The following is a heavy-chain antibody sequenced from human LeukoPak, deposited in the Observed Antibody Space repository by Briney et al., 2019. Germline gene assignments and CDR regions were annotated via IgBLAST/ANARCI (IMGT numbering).Heavy chain of an antibody. D-gene: IGHD6-19*01. CDR2: ISGSGGST. Sequence: GGSLRLSCAASGFTFSSYAMSWVRQAPGKGLEWVSAISGSGGSTYYADSVKGRFTISRDNSKNTLYLQMNSLRAGDTAVYYCAREGYSSSFGNYYNHGMDVWGQGTTVTVSS. V-gene: IGHV3-23*01. CDR1: GFTFSSYA. J-gene: IGHJ6*02. CDR3: AREGYSSSFGNYYNHGMDV.